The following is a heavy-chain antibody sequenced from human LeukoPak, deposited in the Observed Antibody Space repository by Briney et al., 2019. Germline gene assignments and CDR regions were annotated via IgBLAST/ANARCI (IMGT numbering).Heavy chain of an antibody. CDR2: IKQDGSEK. CDR1: GFTFSTYW. CDR3: TREAAAGIDY. D-gene: IGHD6-13*01. V-gene: IGHV3-7*01. J-gene: IGHJ4*02. Sequence: GGSLRLSCTASGFTFSTYWMSWVRQAPGKGLEWVANIKQDGSEKYYLDSVKGRFTISRDNAKNSLYLQMNSLRAEDTAVYFCTREAAAGIDYWGQGTLVTVSS.